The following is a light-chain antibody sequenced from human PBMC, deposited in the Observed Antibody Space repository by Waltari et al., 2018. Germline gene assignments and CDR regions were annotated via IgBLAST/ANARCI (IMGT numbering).Light chain of an antibody. CDR2: DVR. V-gene: IGLV2-14*03. J-gene: IGLJ3*02. CDR3: TAYTTSATLV. CDR1: STDVGANYY. Sequence: QSALSQPASVSGSPGQSVTISCTGTSTDVGANYYASWYQQHTGRATKLRLYDVRQRSSGVSTRFSGSRSGNTASLTISGLQTEDEADYYCTAYTTSATLVFGGGTRLTVL.